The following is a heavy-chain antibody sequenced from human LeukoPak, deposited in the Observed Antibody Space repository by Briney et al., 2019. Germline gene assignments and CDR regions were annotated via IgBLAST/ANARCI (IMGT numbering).Heavy chain of an antibody. V-gene: IGHV1-2*02. CDR1: GYTFTGYY. J-gene: IGHJ6*03. Sequence: ASVKVSCKASGYTFTGYYMHWVRQAPGQGLEWKGWINPNSGGTNYAQKFQGRVTMTRDTSISTAYMELSRLRSDDTAVYYCARAYYDFWSGYYTGEPNRQYYYYYYMDVWGKGTTVTVSS. CDR2: INPNSGGT. CDR3: ARAYYDFWSGYYTGEPNRQYYYYYYMDV. D-gene: IGHD3-3*01.